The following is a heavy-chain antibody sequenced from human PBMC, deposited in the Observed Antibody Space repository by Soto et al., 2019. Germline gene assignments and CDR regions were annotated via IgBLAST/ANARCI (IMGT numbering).Heavy chain of an antibody. CDR2: MNPNSGKT. CDR3: ARTRFGAVAGT. V-gene: IGHV1-8*01. J-gene: IGHJ5*02. D-gene: IGHD6-19*01. CDR1: GYTFTSYD. Sequence: QVQLVQSGAEVKKPGASVKVSCKTSGYTFTSYDIHWVRQATGQGPEWMGWMNPNSGKTVYAQKFQGRITMTRNTSMSTAYMELSSLRPEDTAVYYCARTRFGAVAGTWGQGTLVTVSS.